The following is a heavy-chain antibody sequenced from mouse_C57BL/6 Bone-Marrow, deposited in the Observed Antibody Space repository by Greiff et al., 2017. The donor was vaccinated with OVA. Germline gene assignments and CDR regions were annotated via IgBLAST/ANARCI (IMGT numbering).Heavy chain of an antibody. CDR3: ARKSRAMDY. Sequence: EVKLMESGGGLVKPGGSLKLSCAASGFTFSDYGMHWVRQAPEKGLEWVAYISSGSSTIYYADTVKGRFTISRDNAKNTLCLQMTSLRSEDTAMYYCARKSRAMDYWGQGTSVTVSS. CDR2: ISSGSSTI. V-gene: IGHV5-17*01. D-gene: IGHD1-1*01. J-gene: IGHJ4*01. CDR1: GFTFSDYG.